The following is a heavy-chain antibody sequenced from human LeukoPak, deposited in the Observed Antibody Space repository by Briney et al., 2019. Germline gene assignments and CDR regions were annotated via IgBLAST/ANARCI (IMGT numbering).Heavy chain of an antibody. J-gene: IGHJ3*02. CDR2: ISAYNGNT. D-gene: IGHD3-22*01. CDR3: ASVDSSGSDAFDI. V-gene: IGHV1-18*01. Sequence: ASVKVSCKASGYTFTSYAMNWVRQAPGQGLEWMGWISAYNGNTNYAQKLQGRVTMTTDTSTSTAYMELRRLRSDDTAVYYCASVDSSGSDAFDIWGQGTMVTVSS. CDR1: GYTFTSYA.